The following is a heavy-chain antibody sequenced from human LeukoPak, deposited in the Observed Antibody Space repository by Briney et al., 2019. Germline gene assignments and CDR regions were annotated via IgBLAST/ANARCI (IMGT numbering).Heavy chain of an antibody. CDR2: ISGSGGST. J-gene: IGHJ4*02. V-gene: IGHV3-23*01. CDR1: GFTFSSYA. D-gene: IGHD2-15*01. Sequence: SGGSLRLSCAASGFTFSSYAMSWVRQAPGKGLEWVSAISGSGGSTYYADSVKGRFTISRDNSKNTLYLQMNSLRAEDTAVYYCAKAPLGYCSGGSCYIVYWGQGTLVTVSS. CDR3: AKAPLGYCSGGSCYIVY.